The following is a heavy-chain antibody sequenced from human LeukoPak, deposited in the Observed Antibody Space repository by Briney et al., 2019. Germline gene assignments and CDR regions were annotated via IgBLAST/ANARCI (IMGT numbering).Heavy chain of an antibody. J-gene: IGHJ3*02. Sequence: SETLSLTCTVSGGSISSYHWNWIRQPPGKGLEWIGYIYYDGSTNYNPSLKSRATISLDTSKNQFSLKLNSVTAADTAVYYCARVGQQLVFHGFDIWGQGTMVTVSS. CDR1: GGSISSYH. V-gene: IGHV4-59*01. CDR2: IYYDGST. D-gene: IGHD6-13*01. CDR3: ARVGQQLVFHGFDI.